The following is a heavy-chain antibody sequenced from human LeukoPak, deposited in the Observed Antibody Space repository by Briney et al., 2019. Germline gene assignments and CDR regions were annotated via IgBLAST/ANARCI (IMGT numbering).Heavy chain of an antibody. Sequence: GASVKVSCKASGYTFTRYDINWLRQATGQGLEWMGWISAYNGNTNYAQKLQGRVTMTTDTSTSTAYMELRSLRSDDTAVYYCARDRRSMASYYDSSGPYSGFDYWGQGTLVTVSS. V-gene: IGHV1-18*01. CDR2: ISAYNGNT. J-gene: IGHJ4*02. D-gene: IGHD3-22*01. CDR3: ARDRRSMASYYDSSGPYSGFDY. CDR1: GYTFTRYD.